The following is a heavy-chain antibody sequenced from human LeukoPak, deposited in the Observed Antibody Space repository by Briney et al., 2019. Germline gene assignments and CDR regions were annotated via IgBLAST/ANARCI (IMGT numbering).Heavy chain of an antibody. J-gene: IGHJ3*02. Sequence: ASVKVSCKASGYTFTSYGISWVRQAPGQGLEWMGWISAYNGNTNYAQKLQGRVTMTTDTSTSTAYMELRSLRSDDTAVYYCARDPWVWPDSGSYYGLAFDIWGQGTMVTVSS. CDR3: ARDPWVWPDSGSYYGLAFDI. D-gene: IGHD1-26*01. CDR2: ISAYNGNT. CDR1: GYTFTSYG. V-gene: IGHV1-18*01.